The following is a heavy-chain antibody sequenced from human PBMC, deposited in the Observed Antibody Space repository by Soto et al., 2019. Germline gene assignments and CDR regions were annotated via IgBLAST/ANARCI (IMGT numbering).Heavy chain of an antibody. J-gene: IGHJ4*02. CDR3: ASYIHYYGSGSLD. Sequence: ASVKVSCKASGYTFTSYAMHWVRQAPGQRLEWMGWINAGNGNTKYPQKFQGRVTITRDTSASTAYMELSSLRSEDTAVYYCASYIHYYGSGSLDWGQGTLVTVSS. D-gene: IGHD3-10*01. CDR1: GYTFTSYA. V-gene: IGHV1-3*01. CDR2: INAGNGNT.